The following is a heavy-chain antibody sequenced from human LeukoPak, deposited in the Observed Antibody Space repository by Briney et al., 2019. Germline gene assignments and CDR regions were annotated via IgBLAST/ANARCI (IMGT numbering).Heavy chain of an antibody. CDR2: INWNCGST. CDR3: ARTWDCSGGSCYPGIAVAAFDY. J-gene: IGHJ4*02. V-gene: IGHV3-20*04. Sequence: GGSLSLSCAASGFTFDDYGMSWVRQAPGRGLEWVSGINWNCGSTGYADSVKGRFTISRDNAKNSLYLQMNSLRAEDTALYYCARTWDCSGGSCYPGIAVAAFDYWGQGTLVTVSS. D-gene: IGHD2-15*01. CDR1: GFTFDDYG.